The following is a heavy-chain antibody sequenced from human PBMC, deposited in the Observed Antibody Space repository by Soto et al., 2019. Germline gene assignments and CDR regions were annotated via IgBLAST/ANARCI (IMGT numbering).Heavy chain of an antibody. CDR2: ISSRSDI. Sequence: AGGSLRLSCVGSGFTFSNYSINWVRQAPGKGLEWVSSISSRSDIYYADSVKGRFTISRDNAKNSVSLQMNSLRAEDTAVYYCAREYTAWPLAYGLDVWGQGTTVTVS. V-gene: IGHV3-21*01. CDR3: AREYTAWPLAYGLDV. CDR1: GFTFSNYS. D-gene: IGHD2-2*02. J-gene: IGHJ6*02.